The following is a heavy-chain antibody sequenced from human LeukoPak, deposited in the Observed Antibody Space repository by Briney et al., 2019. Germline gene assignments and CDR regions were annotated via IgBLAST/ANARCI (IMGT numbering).Heavy chain of an antibody. CDR3: ARHVLPRSAMTTFYVSYFDY. D-gene: IGHD3-16*01. CDR2: IYYSGST. J-gene: IGHJ4*02. V-gene: IGHV4-39*01. CDR1: GGSISSSSYY. Sequence: SETLSLTCTVSGGSISSSSYYWGWIRQPPGKGLEWIGSIYYSGSTYYNPSLKSRVTISVDTSKNQFSLKLSSVTAADTAVYYCARHVLPRSAMTTFYVSYFDYWGQGTLATVSS.